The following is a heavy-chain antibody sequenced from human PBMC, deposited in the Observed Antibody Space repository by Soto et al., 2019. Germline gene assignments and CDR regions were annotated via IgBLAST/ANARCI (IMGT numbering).Heavy chain of an antibody. CDR3: ARVLLWFGELDYYYYYGMDV. Sequence: GGSLRLSCAASGFTVSSNYMSWVRQAPGKGLEWVSVIYSGGSTYYADSVKGRFTISRDNSKNTLYLQMNSLRAEDTAVYYCARVLLWFGELDYYYYYGMDVWGQGTTVTVSS. J-gene: IGHJ6*02. V-gene: IGHV3-53*01. CDR2: IYSGGST. CDR1: GFTVSSNY. D-gene: IGHD3-10*01.